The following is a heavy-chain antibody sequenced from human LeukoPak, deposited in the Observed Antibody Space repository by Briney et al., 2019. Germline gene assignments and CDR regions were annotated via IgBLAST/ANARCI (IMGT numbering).Heavy chain of an antibody. Sequence: PSETLSLTCTVSGGSISSSSYYWGWIRQPPGKGLEWIGYIYYSGSTYYNPSLKSRITISVDTSKNQFSLKLSSVTAADTAVYYCASGGEVAPDHWGQGTLVTVSS. D-gene: IGHD3-16*01. CDR2: IYYSGST. J-gene: IGHJ4*02. CDR1: GGSISSSSYY. CDR3: ASGGEVAPDH. V-gene: IGHV4-31*03.